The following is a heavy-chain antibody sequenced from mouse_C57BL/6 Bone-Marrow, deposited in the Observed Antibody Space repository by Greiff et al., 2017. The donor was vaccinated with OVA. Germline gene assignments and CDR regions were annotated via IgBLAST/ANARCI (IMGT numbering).Heavy chain of an antibody. D-gene: IGHD1-1*01. CDR2: IYPGSGST. J-gene: IGHJ1*03. V-gene: IGHV1-55*01. CDR3: AREGIYYYGSWYIDV. Sequence: QVQLQQPGAELVKPGASVKMSCKASGYTFTSYWITWVKQRPGQGLEWIGDIYPGSGSTNYNEKFKSKATLTVDTSSSTAYMQLSSLTSEDSAVYYYAREGIYYYGSWYIDVWGTGTTVTVSS. CDR1: GYTFTSYW.